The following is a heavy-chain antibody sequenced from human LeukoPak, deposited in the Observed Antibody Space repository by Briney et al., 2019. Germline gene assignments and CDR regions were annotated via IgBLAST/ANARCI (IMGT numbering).Heavy chain of an antibody. V-gene: IGHV6-1*01. Sequence: QTLSLTCALSGVSVSSNRAAWNWLRHSPSRGLEWLRRTYYRAKWFNDYAVSVKSRIPINPDSSKNQFSLQLNSGTPYDTAVCYCSIVSGYDSSWFDPGGQGTLGTVSA. CDR1: GVSVSSNRAA. CDR2: TYYRAKWFN. J-gene: IGHJ5*02. CDR3: SIVSGYDSSWFDP. D-gene: IGHD5-12*01.